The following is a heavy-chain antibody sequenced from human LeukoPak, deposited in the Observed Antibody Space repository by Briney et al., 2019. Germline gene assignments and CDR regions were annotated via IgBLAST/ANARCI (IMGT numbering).Heavy chain of an antibody. D-gene: IGHD2-15*01. CDR3: ARDGGLHTNLDY. Sequence: PGGSLRLSCAASGFTFRNYSMGWVRQAPGKGLEWVSNTKPDGTAAYYADSVRVRFTTSRDNANNFLYLQMNSLRGEDTAVYYCARDGGLHTNLDYWGQGTLVTVYS. CDR2: TKPDGTAA. CDR1: GFTFRNYS. V-gene: IGHV3-7*01. J-gene: IGHJ4*02.